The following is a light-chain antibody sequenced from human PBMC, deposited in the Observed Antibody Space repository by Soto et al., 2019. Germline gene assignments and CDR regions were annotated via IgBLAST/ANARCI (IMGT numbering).Light chain of an antibody. Sequence: EIVMTQSPATLSVSPGERATLSCRASQSVGRNLAWYQQKPGQAPRLLIYGASTRATGIPARFSGSGSGTEFTLTISSLQSEDFAIYSCQRYNHWPPLTFGGGTQVEIK. CDR2: GAS. CDR3: QRYNHWPPLT. J-gene: IGKJ4*01. V-gene: IGKV3-15*01. CDR1: QSVGRN.